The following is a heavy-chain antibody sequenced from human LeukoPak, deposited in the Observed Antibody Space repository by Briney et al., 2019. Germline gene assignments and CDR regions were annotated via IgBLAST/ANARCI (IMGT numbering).Heavy chain of an antibody. D-gene: IGHD3-16*01. Sequence: GGSLRLSCAASGFTFSSYEMNWVRQAPGKGLEWVSYITSSGSTIYYADSVKGRFTISRDNAQNSLYLQMNSLRVEDTAVYYCARARFCLYWGQGALVTVSS. CDR3: ARARFCLY. J-gene: IGHJ4*02. CDR1: GFTFSSYE. CDR2: ITSSGSTI. V-gene: IGHV3-48*03.